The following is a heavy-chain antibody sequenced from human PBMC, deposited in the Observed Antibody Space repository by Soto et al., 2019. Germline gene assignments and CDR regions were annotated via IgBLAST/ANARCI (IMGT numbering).Heavy chain of an antibody. CDR1: GGSISSSSYY. J-gene: IGHJ4*02. V-gene: IGHV4-39*01. CDR2: IYYSGST. D-gene: IGHD3-22*01. Sequence: SETLSLTCTVSGGSISSSSYYWGWIRQPPGKGLEWVGSIYYSGSTYYNPSLKSRVTISVDTSKNQFSLKLSSVTAADTAVYYCASPLYYYDSSGSSDPYYFDYWGQGTLVTAPQ. CDR3: ASPLYYYDSSGSSDPYYFDY.